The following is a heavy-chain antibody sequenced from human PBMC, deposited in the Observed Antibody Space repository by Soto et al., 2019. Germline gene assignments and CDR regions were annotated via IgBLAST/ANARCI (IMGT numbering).Heavy chain of an antibody. V-gene: IGHV5-51*01. CDR2: IFPRDSDT. CDR1: GCTFINYW. Sequence: GEPKKGCGRAAGCTFINYWIGWVRQMPGGGLEWVGLIFPRDSDTRYSPSFEGQVTISTDRSIATAYLQWHNLEASDTGIYFCATLSSLLQQIDSWRPGPPVT. J-gene: IGHJ5*01. CDR3: ATLSSLLQQIDS. D-gene: IGHD4-4*01.